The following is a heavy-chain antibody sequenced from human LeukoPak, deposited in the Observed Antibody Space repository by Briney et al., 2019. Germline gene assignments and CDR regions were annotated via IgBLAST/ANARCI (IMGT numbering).Heavy chain of an antibody. J-gene: IGHJ3*02. CDR3: ARSTSWGTFDI. D-gene: IGHD7-27*01. Sequence: GESLKISCKAFGYSFITYWIGWVRQMPGKGLEWMGIIYPDDSDTRYSPSFQGQVTFSADKSITTSYLQWSSLKASDSAMYYCARSTSWGTFDIWGQGTTVTVSS. CDR1: GYSFITYW. CDR2: IYPDDSDT. V-gene: IGHV5-51*01.